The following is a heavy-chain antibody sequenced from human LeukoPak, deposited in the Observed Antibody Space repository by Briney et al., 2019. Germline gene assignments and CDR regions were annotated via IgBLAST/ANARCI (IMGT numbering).Heavy chain of an antibody. CDR3: ARVPPYCSGGSCLDY. J-gene: IGHJ4*02. CDR2: GHKSGST. D-gene: IGHD2-15*01. V-gene: IGHV4-59*12. CDR1: GASISSDY. Sequence: SETLSLTCTVSGASISSDYWTWIRQPPGKGLEWIGCGHKSGSTHYNPSLRSRVTISVDTSKNQFSLKLSSVTAADTAVYYCARVPPYCSGGSCLDYWGQGTLVTVSS.